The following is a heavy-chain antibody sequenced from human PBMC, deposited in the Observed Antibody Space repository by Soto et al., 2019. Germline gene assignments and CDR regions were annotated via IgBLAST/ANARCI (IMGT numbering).Heavy chain of an antibody. J-gene: IGHJ4*02. D-gene: IGHD4-17*01. V-gene: IGHV4-31*03. Sequence: SETLSLTCTVSGGSISSGGYYWSWIRQHPGKGLEWIGYIYYSGSTYYNPSLKSRVTISVDTSKNQFSLKLSSVTAADTAVYYCARSSQLRVFDYWGQGTLVTVSS. CDR1: GGSISSGGYY. CDR2: IYYSGST. CDR3: ARSSQLRVFDY.